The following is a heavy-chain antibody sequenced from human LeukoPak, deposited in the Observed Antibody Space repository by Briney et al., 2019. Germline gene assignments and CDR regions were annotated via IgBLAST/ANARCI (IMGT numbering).Heavy chain of an antibody. Sequence: GASVKASCKASGYTFTGYYMHWVRQAPGQGLEWMGRIYPHSGGTIYAQKFQGRVTMTRDTSISTAYMELSSLRSDDTAVYYCARDHAFDGDNWFDPWGQGTLVTVSS. CDR3: ARDHAFDGDNWFDP. J-gene: IGHJ5*02. V-gene: IGHV1-2*06. D-gene: IGHD3-10*01. CDR2: IYPHSGGT. CDR1: GYTFTGYY.